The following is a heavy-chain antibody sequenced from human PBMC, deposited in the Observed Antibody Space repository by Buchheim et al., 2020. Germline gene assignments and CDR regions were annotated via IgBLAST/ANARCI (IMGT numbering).Heavy chain of an antibody. D-gene: IGHD2-15*01. CDR1: GYTFIGYY. Sequence: QVQLVQSGAEVKKPGASVKVSCKASGYTFIGYYMYWVRQAPGQGLEWMGWISAYNGNTNYAQKLQGRVTMTTDTSTSTAYMELRSLRSDDTAVYYCASNGVVALYYYYGMDVWGQGTT. CDR3: ASNGVVALYYYYGMDV. CDR2: ISAYNGNT. V-gene: IGHV1-18*04. J-gene: IGHJ6*02.